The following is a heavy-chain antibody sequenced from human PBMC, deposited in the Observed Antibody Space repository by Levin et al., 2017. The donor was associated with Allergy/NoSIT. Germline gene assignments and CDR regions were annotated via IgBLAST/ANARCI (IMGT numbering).Heavy chain of an antibody. CDR3: ARVDVGSGGGAVSYYFDY. CDR2: IIPIFGTS. J-gene: IGHJ4*02. D-gene: IGHD2-15*01. Sequence: VASVKVSCKASGGTFSTYPISWVRQAPGQGLEWMGGIIPIFGTSNYAQKFQGRVTITADESTSTAYMELSSLRSEDTAVYYCARVDVGSGGGAVSYYFDYWGQGTLVTVSS. V-gene: IGHV1-69*13. CDR1: GGTFSTYP.